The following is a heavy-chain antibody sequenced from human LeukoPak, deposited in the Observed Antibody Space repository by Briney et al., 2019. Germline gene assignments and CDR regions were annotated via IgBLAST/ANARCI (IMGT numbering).Heavy chain of an antibody. CDR1: GYTFTSYG. J-gene: IGHJ5*02. D-gene: IGHD3-3*01. CDR3: ARVGFWSGYYSWFDP. Sequence: ASVKVSCKASGYTFTSYGICWVRQAPGQGLEWMGWISAYNGNTNYAQKLQGRVTMTTDTSTSTAYMELRSLRSDDTAVYYCARVGFWSGYYSWFDPWGQGTLVTVSS. CDR2: ISAYNGNT. V-gene: IGHV1-18*01.